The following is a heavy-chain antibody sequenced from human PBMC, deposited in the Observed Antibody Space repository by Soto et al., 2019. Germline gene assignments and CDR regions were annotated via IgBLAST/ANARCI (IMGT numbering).Heavy chain of an antibody. CDR1: GGTFSSYA. D-gene: IGHD3-22*01. CDR3: ASPGGYYDSSGPDGPYYYYYGMDV. Sequence: SVKVSCKASGGTFSSYAISWVRQAPGQGLEWMGGIIPIFGTANYAQKFQGRVTITADESTSTAYMELSSLRSEDTAVYYCASPGGYYDSSGPDGPYYYYYGMDVWGQGTTVTAP. J-gene: IGHJ6*02. V-gene: IGHV1-69*13. CDR2: IIPIFGTA.